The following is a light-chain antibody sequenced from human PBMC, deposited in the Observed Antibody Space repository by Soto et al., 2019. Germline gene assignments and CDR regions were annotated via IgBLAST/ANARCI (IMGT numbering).Light chain of an antibody. V-gene: IGLV2-11*01. CDR1: SSDVGGYNY. Sequence: QSALTQPRSVSGSPGQSVAISCTGTSSDVGGYNYVSWYQQHPGKAPKLMIYDVSGRPSGVPDRFSGSKSGNTASLTISGLQADDEADYYCCSYAGTYAVFGGGTKLTVL. J-gene: IGLJ2*01. CDR2: DVS. CDR3: CSYAGTYAV.